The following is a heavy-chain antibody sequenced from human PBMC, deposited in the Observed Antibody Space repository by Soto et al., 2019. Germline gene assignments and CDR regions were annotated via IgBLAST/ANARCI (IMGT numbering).Heavy chain of an antibody. D-gene: IGHD2-2*01. J-gene: IGHJ3*02. Sequence: SETLSLTCTVSGGSIISYYWSWIRQPPGKGLEWIGYIYYSGSTNYNPSLKSRVTISVDTSKNQFSLKLSSVTAADTAVYYCAGTRDDCSSTSCHDAFDIWGQGTMVTVSS. CDR3: AGTRDDCSSTSCHDAFDI. CDR1: GGSIISYY. V-gene: IGHV4-59*08. CDR2: IYYSGST.